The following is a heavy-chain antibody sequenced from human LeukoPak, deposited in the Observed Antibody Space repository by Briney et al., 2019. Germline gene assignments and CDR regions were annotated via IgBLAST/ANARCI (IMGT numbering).Heavy chain of an antibody. CDR2: IYHSGST. CDR3: ARFPHSGGSSYSWFDP. Sequence: PSGTXSLXCAVSGGSISSSNWWSWVRQPPGKGLEWIGEIYHSGSTNYNPSLKSRVTISVDKSKNQFSLKLSSVTAADTAVYYCARFPHSGGSSYSWFDPWGQGTLVTVSS. V-gene: IGHV4-4*02. J-gene: IGHJ5*02. CDR1: GGSISSSNW. D-gene: IGHD2-15*01.